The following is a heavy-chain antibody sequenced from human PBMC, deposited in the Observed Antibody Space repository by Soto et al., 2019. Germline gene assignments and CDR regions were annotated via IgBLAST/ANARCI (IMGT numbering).Heavy chain of an antibody. V-gene: IGHV1-18*01. CDR2: ISAYNGNT. Sequence: ASVKVSCKASGYTFTSYGISWVRQAPGQGLEWMGWISAYNGNTNYAQKLQGRVTMTTDTSTSTAYMELRSLRSDDTAVYYCARDCTNGVCPRVGYYGMDVWGQGTTVTVS. CDR3: ARDCTNGVCPRVGYYGMDV. J-gene: IGHJ6*02. CDR1: GYTFTSYG. D-gene: IGHD2-8*01.